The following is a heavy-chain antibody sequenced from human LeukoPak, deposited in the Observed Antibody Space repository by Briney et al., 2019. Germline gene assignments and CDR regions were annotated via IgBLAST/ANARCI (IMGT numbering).Heavy chain of an antibody. CDR2: INWNGGST. CDR3: ARGHIVVVTAIPYDY. D-gene: IGHD2-21*02. CDR1: GFTFDDYG. J-gene: IGHJ4*02. V-gene: IGHV3-20*04. Sequence: GDLRLSCAASGFTFDDYGMSWVRQAPGKGLEWVSGINWNGGSTGYADSVKGRFTISRDNAKNSLYLQMNSLRAEDTALYYCARGHIVVVTAIPYDYWGQGTLVTVSS.